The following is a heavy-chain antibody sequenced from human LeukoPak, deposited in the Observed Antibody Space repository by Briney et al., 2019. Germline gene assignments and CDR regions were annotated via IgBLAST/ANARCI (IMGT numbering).Heavy chain of an antibody. CDR3: AREGHYRDFLY. V-gene: IGHV1-18*01. CDR2: ISPYNGNT. Sequence: ASVKVSCKASGYTFTDYGISWVRQAPGQGPEWMGWISPYNGNTKYAQKFQDRVTLTTDTSTSTAYMELRSLRSDDTAVYFCAREGHYRDFLYWGHGTLVTVSS. CDR1: GYTFTDYG. J-gene: IGHJ4*03. D-gene: IGHD2/OR15-2a*01.